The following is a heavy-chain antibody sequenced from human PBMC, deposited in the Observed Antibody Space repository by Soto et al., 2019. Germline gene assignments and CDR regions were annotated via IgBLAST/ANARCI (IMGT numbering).Heavy chain of an antibody. CDR3: VIVVEAAHPDTACHX. J-gene: IGHJ4*02. V-gene: IGHV4-39*01. CDR1: GGSIENSHSF. CDR2: VYYSGGT. Sequence: AGTLCLTCEVSGGSIENSHSFWGWVRQPKGRGLELLGGVYYSGGTYYNTSLKSRVTVSVDTSKNQVSLRVRSVTVAETAIYYCVIVVEAAHPDTACHXWGQGILVTVSX. D-gene: IGHD3-16*02.